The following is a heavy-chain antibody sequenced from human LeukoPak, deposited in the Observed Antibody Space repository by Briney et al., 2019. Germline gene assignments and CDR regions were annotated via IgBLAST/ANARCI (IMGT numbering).Heavy chain of an antibody. D-gene: IGHD1-1*01. V-gene: IGHV4-59*01. J-gene: IGHJ5*02. Sequence: PSETLSLTCTVSGDSINNCHWSWIRQPPGKGLEWIAFIYTSGNTNYDPSLRSRVTISMDTSKNQFSLRLSSMTAADTAVYYCARGGRPKGYWNDEDWFDPWGQGTLVTVSS. CDR3: ARGGRPKGYWNDEDWFDP. CDR1: GDSINNCH. CDR2: IYTSGNT.